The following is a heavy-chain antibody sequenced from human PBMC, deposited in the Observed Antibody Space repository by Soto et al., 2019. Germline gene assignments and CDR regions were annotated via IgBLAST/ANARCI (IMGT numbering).Heavy chain of an antibody. CDR3: ARSPGYSSSSLSP. CDR1: GGTFSSYA. CDR2: IIPIFGTA. V-gene: IGHV1-69*13. J-gene: IGHJ5*02. D-gene: IGHD6-13*01. Sequence: ASVKVSCKASGGTFSSYAISWVRQAPGQGLEWMGGIIPIFGTANYAQKSQGRVTITADESTSTAYMELSSLRSEDTAVYYCARSPGYSSSSLSPWGQGTLVTVSS.